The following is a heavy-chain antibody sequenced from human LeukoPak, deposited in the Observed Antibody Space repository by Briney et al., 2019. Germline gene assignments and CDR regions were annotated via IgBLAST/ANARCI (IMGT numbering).Heavy chain of an antibody. D-gene: IGHD6-13*01. CDR3: ARGSSIPQYDFFDY. CDR2: IWYDGSNK. CDR1: GFTFSGYG. J-gene: IGHJ4*02. Sequence: GGSLRLSCAASGFTFSGYGMHWVRQAPGKGLEWVAVIWYDGSNKYYADSEKGRFTISRDNSKNTLYLQMNSLRAEDTAVYYCARGSSIPQYDFFDYWGQGTLVTVSS. V-gene: IGHV3-33*01.